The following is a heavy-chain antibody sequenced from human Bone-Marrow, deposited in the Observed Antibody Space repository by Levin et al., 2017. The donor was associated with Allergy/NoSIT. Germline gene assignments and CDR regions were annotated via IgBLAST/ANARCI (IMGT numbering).Heavy chain of an antibody. Sequence: GGSLRLSCEVSGLTFSNAWMNWVRQAPGKGLEWVGHIKNNPDGGTADYAPPVKDRFIITRDDSKNTLYLQMNSLKTEDTAVYYCATDRGGDFTFDYWGQGTLVTVSS. J-gene: IGHJ4*02. D-gene: IGHD4-17*01. CDR1: GLTFSNAW. V-gene: IGHV3-15*07. CDR2: IKNNPDGGTA. CDR3: ATDRGGDFTFDY.